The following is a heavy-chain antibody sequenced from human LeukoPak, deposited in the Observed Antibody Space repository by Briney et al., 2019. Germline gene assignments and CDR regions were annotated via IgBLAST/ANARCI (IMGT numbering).Heavy chain of an antibody. CDR3: ARGFDWLLRYFDY. J-gene: IGHJ4*02. V-gene: IGHV4-31*03. Sequence: PSETLSLTCTVSGGSINSGGYYWSWIRQHPGKGLEWIGYISHSGSTSYNPSLKSRVTISVDTSKNQFSLKLSSVTAADTAVYYCARGFDWLLRYFDYWGQGTLVTVSS. CDR1: GGSINSGGYY. CDR2: ISHSGST. D-gene: IGHD3-9*01.